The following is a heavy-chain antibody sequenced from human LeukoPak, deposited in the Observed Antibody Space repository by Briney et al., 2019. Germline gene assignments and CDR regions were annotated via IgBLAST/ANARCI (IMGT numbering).Heavy chain of an antibody. CDR1: GFTVSSNY. J-gene: IGHJ3*02. Sequence: GGSLRLSCAASGFTVSSNYMSWVRQAPGKGLEWVSIIYSDGSGGGTYYADSVKGRFTTSRDNSKNTLYLQMNSLRADDTAVYYCARVIVATNAFDAFDIWGQGTLVTVSS. D-gene: IGHD5-12*01. V-gene: IGHV3-53*01. CDR3: ARVIVATNAFDAFDI. CDR2: IYSDGSGGGT.